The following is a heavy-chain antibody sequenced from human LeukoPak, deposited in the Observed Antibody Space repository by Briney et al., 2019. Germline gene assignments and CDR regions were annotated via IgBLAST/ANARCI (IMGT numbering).Heavy chain of an antibody. V-gene: IGHV1-2*02. CDR1: GYTFTGYY. D-gene: IGHD6-6*01. CDR2: INPNSGGT. CDR3: ARMDRGSSSPNL. J-gene: IGHJ5*02. Sequence: VASVKVSCKASGYTFTGYYMHWVRQAPGQGLEWMGWINPNSGGTNYAQKFQGRVTITADKSTSTAYMELSSLRSEDTAVYYCARMDRGSSSPNLWGQGTLVTVSS.